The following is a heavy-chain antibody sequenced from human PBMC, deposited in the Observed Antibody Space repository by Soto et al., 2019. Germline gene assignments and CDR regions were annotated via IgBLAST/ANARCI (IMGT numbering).Heavy chain of an antibody. V-gene: IGHV4-39*01. J-gene: IGHJ4*02. D-gene: IGHD3-3*01. CDR3: AAQYYDFWSGYYSSNYFDY. CDR2: MYYSGST. Sequence: SETLSLTCTVSGGSISSSSYYWGWIRQPPGKGLEWIGSMYYSGSTYYNPSLKSGVTISVDTSKNQFSLKLSSVTAADTAVYYWAAQYYDFWSGYYSSNYFDYWGQGTLVTVSS. CDR1: GGSISSSSYY.